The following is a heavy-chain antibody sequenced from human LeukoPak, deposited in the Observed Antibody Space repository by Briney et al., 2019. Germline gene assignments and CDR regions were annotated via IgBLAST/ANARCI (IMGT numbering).Heavy chain of an antibody. CDR2: IIPIFGTA. J-gene: IGHJ4*02. CDR3: ARPDEDRGYSYGYNY. CDR1: GGTFSSYA. D-gene: IGHD5-18*01. Sequence: SVKVSCKASGGTFSSYAISWVRQAPGQGLEWMGGIIPIFGTANYAQKFQGRVTVTADESTSTAYMELSSLRSEDTAVYYCARPDEDRGYSYGYNYWGQGTLVTVSS. V-gene: IGHV1-69*13.